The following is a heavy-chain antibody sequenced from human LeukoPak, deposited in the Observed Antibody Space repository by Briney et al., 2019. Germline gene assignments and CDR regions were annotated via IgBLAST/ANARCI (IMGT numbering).Heavy chain of an antibody. Sequence: SETLSLTCTVSGGSISSSSYYWGWIRQPPGKGLEWIGTIYYSGSTYNNPSLRSRVTISVDTSKNQFSLKLSSVTAADTAVYYCAKDSYEVVPAKDVWGKGTTVTISS. CDR1: GGSISSSSYY. J-gene: IGHJ6*04. V-gene: IGHV4-39*07. CDR3: AKDSYEVVPAKDV. D-gene: IGHD2-2*01. CDR2: IYYSGST.